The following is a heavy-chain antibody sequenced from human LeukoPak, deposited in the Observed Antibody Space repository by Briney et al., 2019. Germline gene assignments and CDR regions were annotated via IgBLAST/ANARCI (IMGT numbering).Heavy chain of an antibody. CDR1: GYTLTELS. V-gene: IGHV1-46*01. J-gene: IGHJ4*02. D-gene: IGHD3-10*01. CDR3: ARDFEDPAGTMVRGVTMGGTVNDY. CDR2: INPSGGST. Sequence: GASVKVSCKVSGYTLTELSMHWVRQAPGQGLEWMGIINPSGGSTSYAQKFQGRVTMTRDTSTSTVYMELSSLRSEDTAVYYCARDFEDPAGTMVRGVTMGGTVNDYWGQGTLVTVSS.